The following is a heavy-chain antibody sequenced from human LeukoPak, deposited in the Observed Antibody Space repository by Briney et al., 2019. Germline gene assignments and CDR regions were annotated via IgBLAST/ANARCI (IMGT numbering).Heavy chain of an antibody. CDR3: ARGRIPYYDFWSGYRGWFDP. Sequence: PSETLSLTCAVYGGSFSGYYWSWIRQPPGKGLEWIGEINHSGSTNYNPSLKSRVTISVDTSKNQFPLKLSSVTAADTAVYYCARGRIPYYDFWSGYRGWFDPWGQGTLVTVSS. D-gene: IGHD3-3*01. CDR1: GGSFSGYY. V-gene: IGHV4-34*01. J-gene: IGHJ5*02. CDR2: INHSGST.